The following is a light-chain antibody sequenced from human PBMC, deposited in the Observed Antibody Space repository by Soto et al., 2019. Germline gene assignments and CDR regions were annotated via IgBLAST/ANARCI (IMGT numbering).Light chain of an antibody. V-gene: IGLV1-51*01. J-gene: IGLJ1*01. CDR1: SSNIGYNS. CDR2: DNN. Sequence: QSVLTQPPSVSAAPGQKVAISCSGSSSNIGYNSVSWYQQTPVTAPKVVIYDNNKRPSEITDRFSGSKSGTSATLDITGLQTGDEADYYCGTWESDSYVFGSGTKLTVL. CDR3: GTWESDSYV.